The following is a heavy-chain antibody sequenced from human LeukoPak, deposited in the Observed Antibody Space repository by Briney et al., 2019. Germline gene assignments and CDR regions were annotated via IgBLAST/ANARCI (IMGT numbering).Heavy chain of an antibody. CDR2: IHPNSGDT. D-gene: IGHD3-3*01. CDR1: GYTFTGYY. V-gene: IGHV1-2*06. J-gene: IGHJ6*02. CDR3: ARITIFGVVDYYYGMDV. Sequence: ASVKVSCKASGYTFTGYYMHWVRQAPGQGLEWMGRIHPNSGDTDYAQKFQGRVTMTRDTSISTAYMELSRLRSDDTAVYYCARITIFGVVDYYYGMDVWGQGTTVTVSS.